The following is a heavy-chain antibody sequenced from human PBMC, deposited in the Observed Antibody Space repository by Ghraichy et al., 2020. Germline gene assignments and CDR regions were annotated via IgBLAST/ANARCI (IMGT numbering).Heavy chain of an antibody. Sequence: ASVKVSCKASGYTFTGYYMHWVRQAPGQGLEWMGWINPNSGGTNYAQKFQGRVTMTRDTSISTAYMELSRLRSDDTAVYYCARALASQTYYDFWSGYPGGNWFDPWGQGTLVTVSS. CDR3: ARALASQTYYDFWSGYPGGNWFDP. J-gene: IGHJ5*02. CDR2: INPNSGGT. V-gene: IGHV1-2*02. D-gene: IGHD3-3*01. CDR1: GYTFTGYY.